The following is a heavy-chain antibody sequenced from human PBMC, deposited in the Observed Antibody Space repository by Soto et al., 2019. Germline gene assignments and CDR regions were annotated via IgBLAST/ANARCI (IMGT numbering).Heavy chain of an antibody. V-gene: IGHV1-2*02. J-gene: IGHJ6*02. D-gene: IGHD1-26*01. CDR2: INPNSGDT. CDR1: GESIDRCY. CDR3: AKGGAIVAAGTRVYLYNAMDV. Sequence: VTWEACGESIDRCYGDLVRQEKGQGPGGMGWINPNSGDTYLAQRFQGRVTMNRDTSIGTAYMELRGLTSDDTAEYYCAKGGAIVAAGTRVYLYNAMDVWGQGTTVTVS.